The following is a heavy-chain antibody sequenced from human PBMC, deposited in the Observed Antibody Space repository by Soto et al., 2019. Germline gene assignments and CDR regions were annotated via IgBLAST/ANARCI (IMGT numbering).Heavy chain of an antibody. Sequence: SETLSLTCTVSGGSISSYFWSWIRQPAGKGLEWIGRIYASGSTNYNPSLKSRVTMSVDTSKNQFSLKLSSVTAADTAVYYCARCPSGYTSSWYYFDYWGQGALVTVSS. CDR2: IYASGST. CDR3: ARCPSGYTSSWYYFDY. J-gene: IGHJ4*02. CDR1: GGSISSYF. V-gene: IGHV4-4*07. D-gene: IGHD6-13*01.